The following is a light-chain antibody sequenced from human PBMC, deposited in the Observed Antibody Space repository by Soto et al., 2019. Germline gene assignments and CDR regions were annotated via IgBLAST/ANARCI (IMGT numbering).Light chain of an antibody. CDR1: QGISSY. J-gene: IGKJ1*01. V-gene: IGKV1-27*01. CDR2: AAS. CDR3: QKYYSAPET. Sequence: DLQITHSPSSLSETVGDRVTITCRASQGISSYLAWYQQKPGKVPKVLIYAASTLQSGVPSRFSGSGSGTEFTLTISSLQPEDVATYYCQKYYSAPETFGQGTKVDIK.